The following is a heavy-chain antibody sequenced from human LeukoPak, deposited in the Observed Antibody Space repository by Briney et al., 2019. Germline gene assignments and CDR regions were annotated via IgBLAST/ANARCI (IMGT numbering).Heavy chain of an antibody. Sequence: PSETLSLTCTVSGGSISSYYWSWIRQPAGKGLEWIGRIYTSGSTNYNPSLKSRVTMTVDTSKNQFSLKLSSVTAADTAVYYCAGGVGATLGGGYYYYGMDVWGQGTTVTVSS. D-gene: IGHD1-26*01. CDR2: IYTSGST. V-gene: IGHV4-4*07. CDR1: GGSISSYY. CDR3: AGGVGATLGGGYYYYGMDV. J-gene: IGHJ6*02.